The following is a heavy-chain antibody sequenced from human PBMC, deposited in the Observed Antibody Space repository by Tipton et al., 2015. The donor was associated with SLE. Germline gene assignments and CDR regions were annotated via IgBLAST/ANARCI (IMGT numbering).Heavy chain of an antibody. V-gene: IGHV3-23*03. CDR2: IYSGGST. Sequence: SLRLSCAASGFTFSNYAMSWVRQAPGRGLEWVSLIYSGGSTYYADSVKGRFTISRDNSKNTLYLQMNSLRAEDTAVYYCAKDRGSSSDYWGQGTLVTVSS. CDR1: GFTFSNYA. D-gene: IGHD6-6*01. J-gene: IGHJ4*02. CDR3: AKDRGSSSDY.